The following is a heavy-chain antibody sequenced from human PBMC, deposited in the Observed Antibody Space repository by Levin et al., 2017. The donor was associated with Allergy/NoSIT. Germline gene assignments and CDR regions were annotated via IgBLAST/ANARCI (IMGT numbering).Heavy chain of an antibody. D-gene: IGHD4-17*01. V-gene: IGHV3-48*02. J-gene: IGHJ4*02. CDR2: ISSSRSTI. Sequence: GESLKISCAASGFIFSSYSMNWVRQAPGKGLEWVSYISSSRSTIYYADSVKGRFTISRDNAKNSLYLQMNSLRDEDTAVYYCARDPNYGDPGECDYWGQGTLVTVSS. CDR1: GFIFSSYS. CDR3: ARDPNYGDPGECDY.